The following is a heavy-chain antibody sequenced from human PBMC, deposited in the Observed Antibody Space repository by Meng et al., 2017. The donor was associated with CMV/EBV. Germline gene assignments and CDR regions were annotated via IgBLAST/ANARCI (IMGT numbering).Heavy chain of an antibody. J-gene: IGHJ2*01. CDR2: INHSGST. D-gene: IGHD2-2*02. CDR3: ARGEIVVVPAAIRFNWYFDL. V-gene: IGHV4-34*01. Sequence: FSGYYWSWIRQPPGKGLEWIGEINHSGSTNYNPSLKSRVTISVDTSKNQFSLKLSSVTAADTAVYYCARGEIVVVPAAIRFNWYFDLWGRDTLVTVSS. CDR1: FSGYY.